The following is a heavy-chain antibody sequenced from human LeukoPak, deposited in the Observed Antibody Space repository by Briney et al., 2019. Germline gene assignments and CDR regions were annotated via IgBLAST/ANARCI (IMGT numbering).Heavy chain of an antibody. J-gene: IGHJ6*03. CDR2: IIPIFGTA. Sequence: ASVKVSCKASGGTFSSYAISWVRQAPGQGLEWMGGIIPIFGTANYAQKFQGRVTITADKSTSTAYMELSSLRSDDTAVYYCARVDYSYYMDVWGKGTTVTVSS. V-gene: IGHV1-69*06. CDR1: GGTFSSYA. CDR3: ARVDYSYYMDV.